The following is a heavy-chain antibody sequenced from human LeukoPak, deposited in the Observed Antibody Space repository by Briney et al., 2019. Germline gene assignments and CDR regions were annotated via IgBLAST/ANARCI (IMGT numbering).Heavy chain of an antibody. J-gene: IGHJ5*02. Sequence: SETLSLTCTVSGGSISSSSYYWGWIRRPPGKGLEWIGEINHSGSTNYNPSLKSRVTISVDTSKNQLSLKLSSVTAADTAVYYCARPLSSSWYDWFDPWGQGTLVTVSS. CDR1: GGSISSSSYY. V-gene: IGHV4-39*07. CDR2: INHSGST. CDR3: ARPLSSSWYDWFDP. D-gene: IGHD6-13*01.